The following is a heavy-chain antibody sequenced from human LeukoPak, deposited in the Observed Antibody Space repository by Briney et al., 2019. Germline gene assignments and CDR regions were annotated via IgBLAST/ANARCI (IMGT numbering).Heavy chain of an antibody. D-gene: IGHD3-3*01. J-gene: IGHJ5*02. CDR2: INHSGST. V-gene: IGHV4-39*07. Sequence: SETLSLTCAVSGGSIRNSSFYWGWIRQPPGKGLEWIGEINHSGSTNYNPSLKSRVTISVDTSKNQFSPKLSSVTAADTAVYYCARGCAVYYDFWSGYRNWFDPWGQGTLVTVSS. CDR1: GGSIRNSSFY. CDR3: ARGCAVYYDFWSGYRNWFDP.